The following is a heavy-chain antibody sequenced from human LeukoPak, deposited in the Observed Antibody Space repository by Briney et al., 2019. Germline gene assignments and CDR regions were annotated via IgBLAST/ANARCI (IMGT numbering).Heavy chain of an antibody. J-gene: IGHJ6*02. CDR1: GYSFTGFY. CDR2: IHPNSGGT. Sequence: ASVKVSCKASGYSFTGFYMHWMRQAPGQGLELMGWIHPNSGGTKYAQKFQGRGTITRDTSINTAYMELGSLTSDDTAVYYCATLRDSSAHFYYYGGMDVWGQGTTVAVSS. V-gene: IGHV1-2*02. CDR3: ATLRDSSAHFYYYGGMDV. D-gene: IGHD6-19*01.